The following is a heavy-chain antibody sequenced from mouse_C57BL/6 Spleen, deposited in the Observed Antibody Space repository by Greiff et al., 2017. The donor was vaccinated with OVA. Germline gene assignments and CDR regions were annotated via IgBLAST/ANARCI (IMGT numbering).Heavy chain of an antibody. CDR2: ISSGGSYT. CDR1: GFTFSSYG. J-gene: IGHJ4*01. Sequence: EVKLVESGGDLVKPGGSLKLSCAASGFTFSSYGMSWVRQTPDKRLEWVATISSGGSYTYYPASVKGRFTFSRDNATNTLYLQMSSLTSEDTAMYYYARHNPHNYSGSSPYAMDYWGQGTSVTVSS. D-gene: IGHD1-1*01. V-gene: IGHV5-6*01. CDR3: ARHNPHNYSGSSPYAMDY.